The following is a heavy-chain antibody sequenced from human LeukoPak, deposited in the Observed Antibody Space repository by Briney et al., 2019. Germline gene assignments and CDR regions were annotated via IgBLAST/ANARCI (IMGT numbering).Heavy chain of an antibody. Sequence: GASLKISCKGSGYSFNSYWIGWVRQLPGKSLEWMGIIYPGDSGTRYSPSFQGQVTISADKSISPAYLQRSSLNASDTAMYYCAREYYYGSGSYKSLDPWGHGTLVTVSS. V-gene: IGHV5-51*01. CDR2: IYPGDSGT. CDR3: AREYYYGSGSYKSLDP. CDR1: GYSFNSYW. D-gene: IGHD3-10*01. J-gene: IGHJ5*02.